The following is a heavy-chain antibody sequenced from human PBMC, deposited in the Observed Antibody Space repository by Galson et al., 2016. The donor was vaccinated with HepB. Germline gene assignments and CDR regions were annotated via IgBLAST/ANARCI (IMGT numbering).Heavy chain of an antibody. CDR2: TPAGGYST. Sequence: SLRLSCAASGFTFSTHAMTWVRQAPGKGLEWVSETPAGGYSTYYADSVKGRFTISRDNYKNTLYLQMNSLRVDDTAIYYCVGGYYLYYFEYWGQGTLATVSS. D-gene: IGHD3-22*01. CDR1: GFTFSTHA. V-gene: IGHV3-23*01. J-gene: IGHJ4*02. CDR3: VGGYYLYYFEY.